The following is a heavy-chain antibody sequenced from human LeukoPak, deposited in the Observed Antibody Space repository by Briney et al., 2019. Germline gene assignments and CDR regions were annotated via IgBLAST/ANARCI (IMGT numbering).Heavy chain of an antibody. CDR3: ARGAVSRDCSGGSCYHFDI. Sequence: ASVKVSCKASGYTFTSYDINWVRQATGQGLEWMGWMNPSSGNTDYAPKFQGRVTMTRDISIRTAYMELSSLRSEDTAVYYCARGAVSRDCSGGSCYHFDIWGQGTMVTVSS. CDR2: MNPSSGNT. V-gene: IGHV1-8*01. D-gene: IGHD2-15*01. CDR1: GYTFTSYD. J-gene: IGHJ3*02.